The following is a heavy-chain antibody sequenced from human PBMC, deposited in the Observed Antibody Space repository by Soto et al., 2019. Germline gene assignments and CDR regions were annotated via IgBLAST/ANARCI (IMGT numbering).Heavy chain of an antibody. V-gene: IGHV4-31*03. CDR3: ARSVVAASRGYYYYGMDV. CDR1: CGSISSGGYY. J-gene: IGHJ6*02. D-gene: IGHD5-12*01. Sequence: SETLSPTCTFSCGSISSGGYYWSWIRQHPGKALVWIGYIYYSGSTYYNPSLKSRVTISVDTSKNQFSLKLSSVTAADTAVYYCARSVVAASRGYYYYGMDVWGQGTTVTVSS. CDR2: IYYSGST.